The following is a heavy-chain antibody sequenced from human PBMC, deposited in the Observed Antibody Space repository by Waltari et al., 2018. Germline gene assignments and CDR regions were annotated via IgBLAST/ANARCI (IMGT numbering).Heavy chain of an antibody. Sequence: QVQLVQSGAEVKKPGASVNISCKTSEYTFTSSYIHWVRQAPGQGLEWMGIINPSGGNTIYAQKFQGRVTMTRDTSTSTVYMELSSLRSEDTAVYYCTRDTGALWMDVWGQGTTVTVSS. V-gene: IGHV1-46*01. CDR3: TRDTGALWMDV. D-gene: IGHD2-21*01. CDR1: EYTFTSSY. CDR2: INPSGGNT. J-gene: IGHJ6*02.